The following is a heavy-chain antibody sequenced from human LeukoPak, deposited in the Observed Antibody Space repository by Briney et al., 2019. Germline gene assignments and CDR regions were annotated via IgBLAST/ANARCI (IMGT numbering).Heavy chain of an antibody. CDR3: AKDRCSGGSCYSKYLDY. Sequence: PGMALRVSCAASGVTLSSYGMHWVRQALGRRLQWVALISYEGINKYCVGSVKSRLSISTDNSKNPLYLQMNSLRAEDTAVYYCAKDRCSGGSCYSKYLDYWGQGTLVTVSS. J-gene: IGHJ4*02. CDR2: ISYEGINK. V-gene: IGHV3-30*18. CDR1: GVTLSSYG. D-gene: IGHD2-15*01.